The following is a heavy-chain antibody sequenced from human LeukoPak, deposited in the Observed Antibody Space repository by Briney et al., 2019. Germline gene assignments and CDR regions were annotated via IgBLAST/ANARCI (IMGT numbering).Heavy chain of an antibody. CDR1: GYTFTSYG. Sequence: ASVRVSCMASGYTFTSYGFSWVRQAPGQGLEWMGWISAYNGNTDYAQRFQGRVTLTTDTSTSTVYMELRSLRSDDTAVYYCARGGYDFWSGLDYWGQGTLVTVSS. V-gene: IGHV1-18*01. CDR2: ISAYNGNT. CDR3: ARGGYDFWSGLDY. D-gene: IGHD3-3*01. J-gene: IGHJ4*02.